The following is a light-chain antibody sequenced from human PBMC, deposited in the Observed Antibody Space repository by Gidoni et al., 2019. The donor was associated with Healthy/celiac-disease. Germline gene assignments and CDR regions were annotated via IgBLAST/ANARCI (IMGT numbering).Light chain of an antibody. V-gene: IGKV3-20*01. J-gene: IGKJ2*01. CDR3: QHYGSSLYT. CDR1: QSVSSSH. CDR2: GAS. Sequence: EGVLTQSPGTLSPSPGAKATLSRRASQSVSSSHVAWYQQKPGQAPGLLTYGASRRATGIPGRFSGSGSGTDLTLSISRLEPEDFAVYYWQHYGSSLYTFGQGTKLEIK.